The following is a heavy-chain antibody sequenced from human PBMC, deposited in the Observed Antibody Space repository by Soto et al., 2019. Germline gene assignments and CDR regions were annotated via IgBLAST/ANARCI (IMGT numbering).Heavy chain of an antibody. V-gene: IGHV3-48*02. CDR2: ISSSSSTI. J-gene: IGHJ4*02. D-gene: IGHD1-26*01. CDR3: ARDAAVGAPHDY. Sequence: VQLVQSGAEVKKPGASVKVSCKASGYTFSSYSMNWVRQAPGKGLEWVSYISSSSSTIYYADSVKGRFTISRDNAKNSLYLQMNSLRDEDTAVYYCARDAAVGAPHDYWGQGTLVTVSS. CDR1: GYTFSSYS.